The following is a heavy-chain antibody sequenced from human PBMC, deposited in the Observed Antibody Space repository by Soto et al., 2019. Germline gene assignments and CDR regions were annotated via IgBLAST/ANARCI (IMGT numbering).Heavy chain of an antibody. CDR2: IWFDGGT. V-gene: IGHV3-53*01. Sequence: EVHLVESGGGLIQFGGSLRLSCAVSGFTVSSKYMSWVRQAPGKGLEWVSVIWFDGGTYYADSVRGRFTISRDTFKNIVYLQMNSLRDEDTAMYYCASDDYGSDYWGQGTLVTVSS. CDR3: ASDDYGSDY. J-gene: IGHJ4*02. CDR1: GFTVSSKY. D-gene: IGHD3-10*01.